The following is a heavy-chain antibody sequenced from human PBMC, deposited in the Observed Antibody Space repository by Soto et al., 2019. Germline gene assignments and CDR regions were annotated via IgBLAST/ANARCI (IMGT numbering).Heavy chain of an antibody. V-gene: IGHV3-23*01. J-gene: IGHJ4*02. Sequence: EVQLLESGGGLVQPGGSLRLSCAASGFTLSSYAMSWVRQAPGKGVEWVSTFRHIDGITSYADSVKGRFTISRDNSKNTLYLQMTSLWAEDTAVYYCARDTPYRMYYFDYWGQGNGVTVYS. CDR1: GFTLSSYA. CDR3: ARDTPYRMYYFDY. D-gene: IGHD1-26*01. CDR2: FRHIDGIT.